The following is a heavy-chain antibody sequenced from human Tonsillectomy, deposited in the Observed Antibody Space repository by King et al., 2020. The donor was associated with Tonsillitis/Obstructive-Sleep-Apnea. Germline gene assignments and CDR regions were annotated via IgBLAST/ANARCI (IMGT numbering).Heavy chain of an antibody. CDR1: GFTFSTCT. J-gene: IGHJ5*02. V-gene: IGHV3-21*01. CDR2: ISGCSRYI. Sequence: VQLVESGGGLVKPGGSLRLSCAASGFTFSTCTMNWVRQAPGKGLEWVSSISGCSRYIYYGDSVKGRFTISSDNAKNSLFLQMNSLRAEDTAVYYCARSNYDPYNWFDPWGQGTLVTVSS. D-gene: IGHD4-11*01. CDR3: ARSNYDPYNWFDP.